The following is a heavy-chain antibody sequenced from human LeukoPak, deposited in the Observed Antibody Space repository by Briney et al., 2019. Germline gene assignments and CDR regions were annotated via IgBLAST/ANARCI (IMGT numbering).Heavy chain of an antibody. J-gene: IGHJ4*02. CDR3: ARIQRQQLDNYFDY. CDR1: GYSFTRYW. V-gene: IGHV5-51*01. D-gene: IGHD6-13*01. CDR2: IYPGDSDT. Sequence: GVSLKISFKGSGYSFTRYWLGWVRPMPGKGLEWMGIIYPGDSDTRYSPSFQGQVTISADKSISTAYQQWSSLKASDTDMYNCARIQRQQLDNYFDYWGQGTLVTVSS.